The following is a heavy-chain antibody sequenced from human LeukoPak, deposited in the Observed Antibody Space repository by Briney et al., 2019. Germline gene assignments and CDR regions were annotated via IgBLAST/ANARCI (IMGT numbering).Heavy chain of an antibody. Sequence: ASVKVSCKASGYTSTSYDINWVRQATGQGLEWMGWMNPNSGDTGYAQKFQGRVTMTRNTSISTAYMELSSLRSEDTAVYYCARVEKRAMVRGVSCRWFDPWGQGTLVTVSS. CDR3: ARVEKRAMVRGVSCRWFDP. CDR2: MNPNSGDT. J-gene: IGHJ5*02. D-gene: IGHD3-10*01. V-gene: IGHV1-8*01. CDR1: GYTSTSYD.